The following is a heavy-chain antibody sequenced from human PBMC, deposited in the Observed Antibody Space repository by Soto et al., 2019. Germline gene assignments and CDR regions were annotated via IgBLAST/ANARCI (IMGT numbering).Heavy chain of an antibody. V-gene: IGHV1-18*01. Sequence: GASVKVSCKASGYTFTSYGISWVRQAPGQGLEWMGWISAYNGNTNYAQKLQGRVTMTTDTSTSTAYMELRSLRSDDTAVYYCAREIHEDFWSGYSGAFDIWGQGNMVTVS. CDR3: AREIHEDFWSGYSGAFDI. D-gene: IGHD3-3*01. CDR1: GYTFTSYG. CDR2: ISAYNGNT. J-gene: IGHJ3*02.